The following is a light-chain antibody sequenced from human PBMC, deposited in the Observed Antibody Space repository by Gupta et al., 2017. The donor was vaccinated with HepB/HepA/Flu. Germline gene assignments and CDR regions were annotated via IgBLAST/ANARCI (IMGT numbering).Light chain of an antibody. CDR1: SSDVGGYNY. CDR2: EVS. V-gene: IGLV2-8*01. J-gene: IGLJ2*01. Sequence: QSALTQPPSASGSPGQSVTISCTGTSSDVGGYNYVSLYQQHPGKAPKLMIYEVSKRPSGVPDRFSGSKSGNTASLTVSGLQAEDEAYYYCSSYAGSNKVVFGGGTKLTVL. CDR3: SSYAGSNKVV.